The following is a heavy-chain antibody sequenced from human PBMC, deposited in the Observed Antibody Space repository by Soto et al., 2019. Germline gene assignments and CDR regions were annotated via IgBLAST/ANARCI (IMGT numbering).Heavy chain of an antibody. D-gene: IGHD3-16*02. J-gene: IGHJ6*02. CDR3: ARGRSMFTFGGVIPSPHNYYYYGMDV. V-gene: IGHV1-18*01. CDR2: ISAYNGNT. Sequence: GASVKVSCKASGYTFTSYGISWVRQAPGQGLEWMGWISAYNGNTNYAQKLQGRVTMTTDTSTSTAYMELRSLRSDDTAVYYCARGRSMFTFGGVIPSPHNYYYYGMDVWGQGTTVTVSS. CDR1: GYTFTSYG.